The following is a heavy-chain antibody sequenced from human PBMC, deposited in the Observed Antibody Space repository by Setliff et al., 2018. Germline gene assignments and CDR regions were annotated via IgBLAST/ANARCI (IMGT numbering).Heavy chain of an antibody. CDR3: ARGTDYHGSGSYWAKDV. V-gene: IGHV1-46*01. D-gene: IGHD3-10*01. CDR1: GYTLSKYY. J-gene: IGHJ6*04. CDR2: TNPSGGLT. Sequence: ASVKVSCKASGYTLSKYYMHWVRQAPGQGLEWMGITNPSGGLTKYAQKFQGRVTMTSDTSITTVYMDLSSLKSDDTAVYYCARGTDYHGSGSYWAKDVWGKGTTVTVSS.